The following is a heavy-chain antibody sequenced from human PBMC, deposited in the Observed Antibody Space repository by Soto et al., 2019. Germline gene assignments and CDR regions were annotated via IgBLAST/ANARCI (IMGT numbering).Heavy chain of an antibody. CDR1: GYTFTGYY. Sequence: EASVKVSCKASGYTFTGYYMHWVRQAPGQGLEWMGWINPNSGGTNYAQKFQGRVTMTRDTSISTAYMELSRLRSDDTAVYYCARGGSSSPRYFDWLSPSGWFDPWGQGTLVTVSS. V-gene: IGHV1-2*02. CDR2: INPNSGGT. CDR3: ARGGSSSPRYFDWLSPSGWFDP. J-gene: IGHJ5*02. D-gene: IGHD3-9*01.